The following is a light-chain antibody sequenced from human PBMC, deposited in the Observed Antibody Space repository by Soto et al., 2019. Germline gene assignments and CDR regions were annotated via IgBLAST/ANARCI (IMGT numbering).Light chain of an antibody. CDR1: TSDVGGYNL. Sequence: QSVLTQPASVSESPGQSITISCTGTTSDVGGYNLVSWYQQYPDKVPKLIIYEVDKRPSGISHRFSGSKSGNTASLTISGLRAEDEADYYSCSYAGGSTVVFGSGTKVTVL. CDR3: CSYAGGSTVV. CDR2: EVD. J-gene: IGLJ1*01. V-gene: IGLV2-23*02.